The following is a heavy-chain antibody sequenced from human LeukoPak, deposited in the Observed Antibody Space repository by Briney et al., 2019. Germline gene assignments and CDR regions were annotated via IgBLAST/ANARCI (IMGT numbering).Heavy chain of an antibody. CDR1: GGSISSYY. J-gene: IGHJ4*02. Sequence: SETLSLTCTVSGGSISSYYWSWIRQTPGKGLEWIGYIYYSGNTNYNPSLKSRVTISVDTSKNQFSLKLSSVTAADTAVYYCARVTYYYDSSGFSYFDYWGQGTLVTVSS. CDR3: ARVTYYYDSSGFSYFDY. CDR2: IYYSGNT. D-gene: IGHD3-22*01. V-gene: IGHV4-59*12.